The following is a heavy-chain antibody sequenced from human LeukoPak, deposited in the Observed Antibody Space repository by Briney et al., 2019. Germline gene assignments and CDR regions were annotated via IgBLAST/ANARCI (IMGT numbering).Heavy chain of an antibody. CDR2: INHSGST. CDR3: AREGYCSGGSCDNWFDP. D-gene: IGHD2-15*01. Sequence: SETLSLTCAVYGGSFSGYYWSWIRQPPGKGLEWIGEINHSGSTNYNPSLKSRVTISVDTSKNQLSLKLSSVTAADTAVYYCAREGYCSGGSCDNWFDPWGQGTLVTVSS. J-gene: IGHJ5*02. CDR1: GGSFSGYY. V-gene: IGHV4-34*01.